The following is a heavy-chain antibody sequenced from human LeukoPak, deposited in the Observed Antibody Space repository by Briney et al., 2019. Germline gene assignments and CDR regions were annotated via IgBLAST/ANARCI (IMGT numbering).Heavy chain of an antibody. CDR2: ISYDGSNK. V-gene: IGHV3-30*18. CDR3: AKSALGEIDYYGMDV. J-gene: IGHJ6*02. D-gene: IGHD3-16*01. Sequence: GGSLRLSCAASGFTLSSYGMHWVRQAPGKGLEWMAVISYDGSNKFYADSVKGRSTISRDNSKNTLFLQMNSLRAEDTAVYYCAKSALGEIDYYGMDVWGQGTTVSVSS. CDR1: GFTLSSYG.